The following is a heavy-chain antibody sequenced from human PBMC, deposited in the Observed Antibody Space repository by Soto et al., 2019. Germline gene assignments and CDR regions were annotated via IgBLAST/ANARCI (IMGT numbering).Heavy chain of an antibody. Sequence: QVQLVQSRAEVKKPGASVKVSCKSSGYVFSDYDINWVRQAAGQGLEWMGRNNPNSGNTGYAQKFQCRVTMTRVSSTSPFYRQPKSLPSHATGVYYSARGKTTATLGNDYWAQGTRVTVPS. J-gene: IGHJ4*02. D-gene: IGHD6-25*01. CDR3: ARGKTTATLGNDY. CDR2: NNPNSGNT. V-gene: IGHV1-8*01. CDR1: GYVFSDYD.